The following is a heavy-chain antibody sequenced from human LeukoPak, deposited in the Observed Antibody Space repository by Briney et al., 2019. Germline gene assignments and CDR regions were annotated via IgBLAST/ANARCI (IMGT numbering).Heavy chain of an antibody. CDR1: GFTFSTYW. J-gene: IGHJ4*02. V-gene: IGHV3-7*02. CDR3: AKYCSGGNCYSGLY. CDR2: IKQDRSEK. Sequence: GGSLRLSCAASGFTFSTYWMSWVRQAPGKGLEWVANIKQDRSEKYQVDSVKGRFTISRDNAKNSLYLQMNSLRAEDTAVYYCAKYCSGGNCYSGLYWGQGTLVTVSS. D-gene: IGHD2-15*01.